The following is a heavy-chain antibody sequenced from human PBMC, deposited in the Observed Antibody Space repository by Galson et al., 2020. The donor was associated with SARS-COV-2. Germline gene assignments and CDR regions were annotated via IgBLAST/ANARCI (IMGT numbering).Heavy chain of an antibody. Sequence: GGSLRLSCAASGFTASSNYMSWVRQGPGKGLEWVSVIYSGGSTSYADSVKGRFTISRDNSKNTLYLQMNSLRAEDTAVYYCARVGGYSGYGMDVWGQGTTVTVSS. D-gene: IGHD1-26*01. CDR3: ARVGGYSGYGMDV. V-gene: IGHV3-53*01. J-gene: IGHJ6*02. CDR2: IYSGGST. CDR1: GFTASSNY.